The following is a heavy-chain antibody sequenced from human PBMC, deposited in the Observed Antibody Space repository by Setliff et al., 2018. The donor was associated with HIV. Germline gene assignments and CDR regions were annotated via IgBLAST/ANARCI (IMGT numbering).Heavy chain of an antibody. V-gene: IGHV1-46*01. CDR2: INPSSGST. D-gene: IGHD6-6*01. CDR1: GYTFTSYY. CDR3: ARDPAPSSSASYFQH. Sequence: SVKVSCKASGYTFTSYYMHWVRQAPGQGLEWMGIINPSSGSTTYAQKLQGRVTMTKDTSTSTVYMELSSLRSEDTAVYYCARDPAPSSSASYFQHWGQGTPVTVSS. J-gene: IGHJ1*01.